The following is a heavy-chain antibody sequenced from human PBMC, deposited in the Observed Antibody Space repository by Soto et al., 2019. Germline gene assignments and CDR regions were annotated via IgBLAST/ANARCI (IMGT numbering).Heavy chain of an antibody. J-gene: IGHJ4*02. CDR1: GFTFDDYG. V-gene: IGHV3-20*04. CDR2: VNWNGGST. CDR3: VRGASLDFDY. D-gene: IGHD1-26*01. Sequence: PGGSLRLSCAASGFTFDDYGMSWARQAPGKGLEWVSGVNWNGGSTGYADYVKGRFTISRDNAKNSLYLQMNSLRAEDTAFYYCVRGASLDFDYWGQGTQVTVSS.